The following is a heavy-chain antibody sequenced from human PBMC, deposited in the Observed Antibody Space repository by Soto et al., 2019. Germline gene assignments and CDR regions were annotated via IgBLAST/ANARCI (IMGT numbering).Heavy chain of an antibody. CDR2: LSGSGGST. CDR1: GFTFSSYA. CDR3: AKVLSPGIAVAGDY. V-gene: IGHV3-23*01. J-gene: IGHJ4*02. D-gene: IGHD6-19*01. Sequence: EVQLLESGGGLVQPGGSLRLSCAASGFTFSSYAMSWVRQAPGKGLEWVSALSGSGGSTYYADSVKGRFTISRDNSKNTLYLQMNSLRAEDTAVYYCAKVLSPGIAVAGDYWGQGTLVTVSS.